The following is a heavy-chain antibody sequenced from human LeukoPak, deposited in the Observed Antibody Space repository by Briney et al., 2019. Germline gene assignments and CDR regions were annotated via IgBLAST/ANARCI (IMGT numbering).Heavy chain of an antibody. D-gene: IGHD1-14*01. CDR3: VKDTGRGDF. J-gene: IGHJ4*02. Sequence: GGSLRLSCVASGFIFRNYGMHWVRQAPGKGLEWEAFLRNDESEIFYADSVKGRFTISRDNSKNTLYLQMSSLRDEDTAVYYCVKDTGRGDFWGQGTQVTVSS. CDR1: GFIFRNYG. CDR2: LRNDESEI. V-gene: IGHV3-30*02.